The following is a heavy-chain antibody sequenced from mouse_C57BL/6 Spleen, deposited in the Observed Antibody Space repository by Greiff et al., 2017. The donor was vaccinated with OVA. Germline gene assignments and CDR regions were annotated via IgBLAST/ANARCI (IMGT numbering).Heavy chain of an antibody. V-gene: IGHV1-50*01. Sequence: QVQLKQPGAELVKPGASVKLSCKASGYTFTSYWMQWVKQRPGQGLEWIGEIDPSDSYTNYNQKFKGKATLTVDTSSSTAYMQLSSLTSEDSAVYYCAKRHNYGFYYAMDYWGQGTSVTVSS. CDR2: IDPSDSYT. CDR3: AKRHNYGFYYAMDY. CDR1: GYTFTSYW. J-gene: IGHJ4*01. D-gene: IGHD2-2*01.